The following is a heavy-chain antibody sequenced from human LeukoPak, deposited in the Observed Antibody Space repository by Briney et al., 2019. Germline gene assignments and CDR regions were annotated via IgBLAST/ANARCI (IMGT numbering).Heavy chain of an antibody. CDR2: MNPNSGVT. CDR1: GYSFTNYD. Sequence: ASVKVSCKASGYSFTNYDINWVRQATGQGLEWMGWMNPNSGVTAYAQKFQGRVTITRNTSISTAYMELSSLRSEDTAVYYCAREDFYDSGSNDYWGQGTLVTVSS. V-gene: IGHV1-8*03. CDR3: AREDFYDSGSNDY. J-gene: IGHJ4*02. D-gene: IGHD3-22*01.